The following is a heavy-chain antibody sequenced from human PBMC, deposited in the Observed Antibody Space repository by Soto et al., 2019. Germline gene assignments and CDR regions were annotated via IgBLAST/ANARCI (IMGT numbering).Heavy chain of an antibody. CDR1: GFSVSGQS. J-gene: IGHJ4*02. V-gene: IGHV3-23*01. D-gene: IGHD3-16*01. Sequence: EVQLWESGGGLVQPGGSLRLSCAPSGFSVSGQSMTWVRQPPGKGLEWVAIISTSGKDIFYGDSVKGRFTISRDSSTNIVYLEMNSLRAEDTAVYHCAKGNLYNVFSGSDHWGQGTLVSVSS. CDR3: AKGNLYNVFSGSDH. CDR2: ISTSGKDI.